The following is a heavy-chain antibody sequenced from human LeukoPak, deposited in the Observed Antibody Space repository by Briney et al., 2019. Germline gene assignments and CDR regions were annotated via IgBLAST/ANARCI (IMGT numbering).Heavy chain of an antibody. CDR3: ARAKYYFDY. CDR1: GFTPSSYA. Sequence: GGSLRLSCAASGFTPSSYAMHWVRQAPGKGLEWVAVISYDGSNKYYADSVKGRFTISRDNSKNTLYLQMNSLRAEDTAVYYCARAKYYFDYWGQGTLITVSS. V-gene: IGHV3-30-3*01. CDR2: ISYDGSNK. J-gene: IGHJ4*02.